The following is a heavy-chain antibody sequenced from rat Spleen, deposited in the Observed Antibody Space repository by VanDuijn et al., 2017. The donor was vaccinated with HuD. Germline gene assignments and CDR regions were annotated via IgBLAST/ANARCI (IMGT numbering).Heavy chain of an antibody. CDR1: GFTFSDYY. J-gene: IGHJ2*01. CDR2: ISYDGRST. Sequence: EVQLVESDGGLVQPGRSLKLSCAASGFTFSDYYMAWVRQAPTKGLEWVATISYDGRSTYYRDSVKGRFTISRDNAKGSLYLQMDSLRSEDTATYYCTTGGSDYWGQGVMVTVSS. CDR3: TTGGSDY. V-gene: IGHV5-20*01.